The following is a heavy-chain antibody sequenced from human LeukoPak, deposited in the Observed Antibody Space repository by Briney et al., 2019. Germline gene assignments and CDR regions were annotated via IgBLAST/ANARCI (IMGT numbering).Heavy chain of an antibody. CDR1: GDSISRYSYY. V-gene: IGHV4-39*01. Sequence: IPSETLSLTCTVSGDSISRYSYYWGWIRQPPGKGLEWIVSIYYSGSTYYNPSLKSRVTVSVDTSKNQFSLKLSSVTAADTAVYYCARHWAFCGGDCYPTRVWFDPWGQGSLVTVSS. D-gene: IGHD2-21*02. CDR3: ARHWAFCGGDCYPTRVWFDP. J-gene: IGHJ5*02. CDR2: IYYSGST.